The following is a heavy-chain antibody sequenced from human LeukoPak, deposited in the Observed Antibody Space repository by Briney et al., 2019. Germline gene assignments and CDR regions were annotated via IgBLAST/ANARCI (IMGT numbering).Heavy chain of an antibody. J-gene: IGHJ4*02. CDR1: GGSITNYY. CDR2: IYTSGST. D-gene: IGHD6-6*01. V-gene: IGHV4-4*09. Sequence: SETLSLTCSLSGGSITNYYWSWIRQPPGKGLEWIGYIYTSGSTNYNLSLKSRVTISVDTSKNQFSLKLSSVTAADTAVYYCARSYSSSHLFGYWGQGTLVTVSS. CDR3: ARSYSSSHLFGY.